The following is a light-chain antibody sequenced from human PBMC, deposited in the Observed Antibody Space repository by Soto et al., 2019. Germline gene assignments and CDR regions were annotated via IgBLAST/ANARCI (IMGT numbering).Light chain of an antibody. CDR3: QQYNSYRT. CDR1: QSISSW. CDR2: DAS. V-gene: IGKV1-5*01. Sequence: SQSASTLSASIGDRVTITCRASQSISSWLAWYQQKPGKAPKLLIYDASSLESGVPSRFSGSGSGTEFTLTICSLQPDDFATYYCQQYNSYRTFAQGTKVAI. J-gene: IGKJ1*01.